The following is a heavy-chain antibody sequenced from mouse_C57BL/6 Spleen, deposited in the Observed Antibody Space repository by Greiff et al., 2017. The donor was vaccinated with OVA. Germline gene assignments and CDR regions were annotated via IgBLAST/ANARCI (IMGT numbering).Heavy chain of an antibody. CDR3: ARPGTWYFDV. D-gene: IGHD4-1*01. CDR2: IDPSDSYT. Sequence: QVQLQQPGAELVKPGASVKLSCKASGYTFTSYWMHWVKQRPGQGLEWIGEIDPSDSYTNYNQKFKGKSTLTVDKSSSTAYMQLSSLTSEDSAVYYCARPGTWYFDVWGTGTTVTVSS. V-gene: IGHV1-69*01. CDR1: GYTFTSYW. J-gene: IGHJ1*03.